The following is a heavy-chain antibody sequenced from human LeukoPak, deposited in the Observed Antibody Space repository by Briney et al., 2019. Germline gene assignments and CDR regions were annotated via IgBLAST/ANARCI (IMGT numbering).Heavy chain of an antibody. CDR2: FDPEDGET. CDR1: GYTLTELS. CDR3: ATPGQLVHGLDY. D-gene: IGHD6-13*01. V-gene: IGHV1-24*01. Sequence: ASVKVSCKVSGYTLTELSMHWVRQAPGKGLEWMGGFDPEDGETIYAQKFQGRVTMTEDTSTDTAYMELSSLRSEDTAVYYCATPGQLVHGLDYWGQGTLVTVSS. J-gene: IGHJ4*02.